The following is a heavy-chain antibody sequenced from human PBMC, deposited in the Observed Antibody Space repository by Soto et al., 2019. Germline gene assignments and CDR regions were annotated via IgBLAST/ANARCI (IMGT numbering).Heavy chain of an antibody. CDR1: GASISGFY. J-gene: IGHJ4*02. V-gene: IGHV4-4*07. CDR3: AREPLAHSYFDY. Sequence: ETLSLTCTVSGASISGFYWSWIRQSAGKGLEWIGRMYKSDRANYNLSLKSRVTMSVDTSRNQFSLKLTSVTAADTAVYFCAREPLAHSYFDYWGQGILVTVSS. CDR2: MYKSDRA.